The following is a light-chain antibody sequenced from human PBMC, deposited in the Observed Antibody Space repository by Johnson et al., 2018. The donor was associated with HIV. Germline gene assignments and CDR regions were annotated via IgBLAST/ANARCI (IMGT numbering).Light chain of an antibody. J-gene: IGLJ1*01. CDR1: SSSIGSNY. Sequence: QSVLTQPPSVSAAPGQKVSISCSGNSSSIGSNYVSWYQQLPGAAPKLLIFENNKRPSGIHDRFSGSKSGTSATLGITGLQTGDEADYYCGTWESRLSAVRGYVFGTGTKVTVL. V-gene: IGLV1-51*02. CDR3: GTWESRLSAVRGYV. CDR2: ENN.